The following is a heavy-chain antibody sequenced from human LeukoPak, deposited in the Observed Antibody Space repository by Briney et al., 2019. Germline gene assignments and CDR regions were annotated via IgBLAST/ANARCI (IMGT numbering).Heavy chain of an antibody. Sequence: GGSLRLSCAASRLTFSSYAMSWVRQAPGKGLEWVSAISGSGGSTYYADSVKGRFTISRDNSKNTLHLQMNSLRAEDTAEYYCAKGIVNWGKYYFDYWGQGTPVTVSS. D-gene: IGHD7-27*01. V-gene: IGHV3-23*01. J-gene: IGHJ4*02. CDR1: RLTFSSYA. CDR3: AKGIVNWGKYYFDY. CDR2: ISGSGGST.